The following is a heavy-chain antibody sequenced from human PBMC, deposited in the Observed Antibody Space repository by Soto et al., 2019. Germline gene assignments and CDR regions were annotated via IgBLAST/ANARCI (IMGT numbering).Heavy chain of an antibody. CDR1: GGSFSGYY. D-gene: IGHD2-15*01. Sequence: PSETLSLTCAVYGGSFSGYYWSWIRQPPGKGLEWIGEINHSGSTNYNPSLKSRVTISVDTSKNQFSLKLSSVTAADTAVYYCARDTHPFHQYCSGGSCSYFDYWGQGTLVTVSS. CDR2: INHSGST. V-gene: IGHV4-34*01. CDR3: ARDTHPFHQYCSGGSCSYFDY. J-gene: IGHJ4*02.